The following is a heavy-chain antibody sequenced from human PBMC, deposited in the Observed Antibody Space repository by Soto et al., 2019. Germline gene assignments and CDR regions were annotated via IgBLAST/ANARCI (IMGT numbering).Heavy chain of an antibody. J-gene: IGHJ6*02. CDR1: GYTFINFG. CDR3: ARERVAEAGTTLDYYYTRMDV. V-gene: IGHV1-18*04. CDR2: ISGDNGNT. D-gene: IGHD6-19*01. Sequence: ASVKVSCKASGYTFINFGISWVRQAPGQGLEWMGWISGDNGNTNYARKFQGRVALTTDTSTNTAYMELRSLRFDDTAVYYCARERVAEAGTTLDYYYTRMDVWGQGTTVTVSS.